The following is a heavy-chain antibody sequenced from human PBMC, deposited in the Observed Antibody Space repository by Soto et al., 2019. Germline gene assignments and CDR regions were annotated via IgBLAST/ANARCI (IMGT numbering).Heavy chain of an antibody. CDR1: GYTFTSYG. Sequence: ASVRVSCKASGYTFTSYGISWVRQAPGQGLEWMGWISAYNGNTNYAQKLQGRVTMTTDTSTSTAYMELRSLRSDDTAVYYCARDLERGMTMVRGVIFPWFDPWGQGTLVTVSS. CDR3: ARDLERGMTMVRGVIFPWFDP. V-gene: IGHV1-18*01. D-gene: IGHD3-10*01. CDR2: ISAYNGNT. J-gene: IGHJ5*02.